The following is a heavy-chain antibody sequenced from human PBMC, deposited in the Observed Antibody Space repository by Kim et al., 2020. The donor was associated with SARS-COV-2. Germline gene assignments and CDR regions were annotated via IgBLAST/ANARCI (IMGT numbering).Heavy chain of an antibody. Sequence: GGSLRLSCAASGFTFSSYSMNWVRQAPGKGLEWVSSISSSSTYIYYADSVKGRFTISRDNAKNSLYLQMNSLRAEDTAVYYCAYCSGGSCYRPYYYYAMDVWGQGTTVTVSS. CDR3: AYCSGGSCYRPYYYYAMDV. CDR1: GFTFSSYS. CDR2: ISSSSTYI. D-gene: IGHD2-15*01. J-gene: IGHJ6*02. V-gene: IGHV3-21*01.